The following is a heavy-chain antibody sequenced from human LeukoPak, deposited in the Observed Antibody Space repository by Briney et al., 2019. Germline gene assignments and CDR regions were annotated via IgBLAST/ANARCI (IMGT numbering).Heavy chain of an antibody. J-gene: IGHJ4*02. D-gene: IGHD5-24*01. CDR1: GFTFSDYG. V-gene: IGHV3-33*01. CDR3: ARDFGGDGYNS. CDR2: IWFDESNK. Sequence: AGGSLRLSCVASGFTFSDYGMHWVRQAPGKGLEWVAVIWFDESNKYYADSVKGRFTISRDNSKNTLYLQMNSLRAEDTAVYYCARDFGGDGYNSWGQGTLVAVSS.